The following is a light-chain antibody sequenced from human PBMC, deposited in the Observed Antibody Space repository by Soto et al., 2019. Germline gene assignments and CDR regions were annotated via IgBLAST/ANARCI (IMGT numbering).Light chain of an antibody. CDR1: QDIRNS. Sequence: DIQMTQSPTSLSASVGDRATITCRARQDIRNSVAWYQQKPGKAPKLLIYAASTLQSGVPSRFSGSRSGTDFPLAINSLQLEDVATYSCQKYSGVPVFGPGTKVEIK. CDR2: AAS. V-gene: IGKV1-27*01. J-gene: IGKJ3*01. CDR3: QKYSGVPV.